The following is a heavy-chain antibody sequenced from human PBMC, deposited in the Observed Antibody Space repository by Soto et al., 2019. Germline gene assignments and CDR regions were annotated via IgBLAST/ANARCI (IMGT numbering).Heavy chain of an antibody. CDR1: GYSFTSYW. V-gene: IGHV5-51*01. CDR3: ARRQIRESSGYYFPHAFDI. Sequence: EVQLVQSGAEVKKPGESLKISCKGSGYSFTSYWIGWVRQMPGKGLEWMGIIYPGDSDTRYSPSFQGQVTISADKSITXPXXQWSGLKASDTAMSICARRQIRESSGYYFPHAFDIWGQGTMVTVSS. J-gene: IGHJ3*02. D-gene: IGHD3-22*01. CDR2: IYPGDSDT.